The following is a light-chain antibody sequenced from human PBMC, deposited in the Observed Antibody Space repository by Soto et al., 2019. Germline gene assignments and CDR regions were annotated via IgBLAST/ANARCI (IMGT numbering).Light chain of an antibody. CDR1: QSVSSN. V-gene: IGKV3-15*01. J-gene: IGKJ4*01. CDR3: QQYNVWPLS. Sequence: EIVMTQSPATLSVSPGERATLSCRASQSVSSNLAWYQQKPGQPPKLLIYVASTRATGIPVRFSGSGSGTEFTLTISSLQSEDFAVYYCQQYNVWPLSFGGGTKVEFK. CDR2: VAS.